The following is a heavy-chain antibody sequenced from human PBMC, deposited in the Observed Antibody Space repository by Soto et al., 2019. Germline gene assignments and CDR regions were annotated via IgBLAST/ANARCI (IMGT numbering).Heavy chain of an antibody. CDR3: ARVGAGYYAKNDY. CDR2: ISYDGSNK. D-gene: IGHD3-10*01. Sequence: QVQLVESGGGVVQPGRSLRLSCAASGFTFSSYAMHWVRQAPGKGLEWVAVISYDGSNKYYADSVKGRFTISRDNSKNTLYLQMNSLRAEDTAVYYCARVGAGYYAKNDYWGQGTLVTVSS. J-gene: IGHJ4*02. CDR1: GFTFSSYA. V-gene: IGHV3-30-3*01.